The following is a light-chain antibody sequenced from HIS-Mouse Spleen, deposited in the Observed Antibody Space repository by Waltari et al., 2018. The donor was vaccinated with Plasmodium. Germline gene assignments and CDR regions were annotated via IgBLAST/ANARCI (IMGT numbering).Light chain of an antibody. J-gene: IGLJ3*02. CDR3: CSYAGSSTRWV. Sequence: QSALTQPVSVSGSPGQSLTISCTGTSSDVGSYNIFSCYQQHPGKAPKLMIYEGSKRPSGVSNRFSGSKSGNTASLTISGLQAEDEADYYCCSYAGSSTRWVFGGGTKLTVL. V-gene: IGLV2-23*01. CDR2: EGS. CDR1: SSDVGSYNI.